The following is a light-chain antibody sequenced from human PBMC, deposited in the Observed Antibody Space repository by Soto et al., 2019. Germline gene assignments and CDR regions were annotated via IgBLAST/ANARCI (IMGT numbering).Light chain of an antibody. CDR1: TSNIGSHY. CDR2: DDD. V-gene: IGLV1-51*01. Sequence: QSVLTQQPSVSAAPGEQVTISCSGSTSNIGSHYVSWYQQFPRTAPKLLIYDDDRRPSGMPDRFSGSKSGTSATLGITGLQTGDEADYYCATWDSSLNVVLFGGRTKLTV. CDR3: ATWDSSLNVVL. J-gene: IGLJ2*01.